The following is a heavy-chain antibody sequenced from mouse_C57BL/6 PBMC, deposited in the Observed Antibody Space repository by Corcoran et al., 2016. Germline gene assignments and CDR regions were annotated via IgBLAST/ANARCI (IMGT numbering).Heavy chain of an antibody. V-gene: IGHV8-12*01. CDR1: GFSLSTSGMG. Sequence: QVTLKESGPGILQSSQTLSLTCSFSGFSLSTSGMGVSWIRQPSGKGLEWLAHIYWDDDKRYNPSLKSRLTISKDTSRNQVFLKITSVDTADTATYDGGRSLNWVYYFDYGGQGTTLTVSS. CDR2: IYWDDDK. D-gene: IGHD4-1*02. J-gene: IGHJ2*01. CDR3: GRSLNWVYYFDY.